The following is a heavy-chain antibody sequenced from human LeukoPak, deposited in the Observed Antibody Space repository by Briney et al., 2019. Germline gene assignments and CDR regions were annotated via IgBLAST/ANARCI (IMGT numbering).Heavy chain of an antibody. CDR3: ARTPVTVIRGVIEDGMDV. D-gene: IGHD3-10*01. CDR2: IDPNTGRT. Sequence: ASVKVSCKPSRYTFTDYYLHWVRQAPGQGLEWMGWIDPNTGRTNYAQNFQGRVTMTRDTSVSTAYMDLRRLGSDDTAVYYCARTPVTVIRGVIEDGMDVWGQGTTVTVSS. V-gene: IGHV1-2*02. J-gene: IGHJ6*02. CDR1: RYTFTDYY.